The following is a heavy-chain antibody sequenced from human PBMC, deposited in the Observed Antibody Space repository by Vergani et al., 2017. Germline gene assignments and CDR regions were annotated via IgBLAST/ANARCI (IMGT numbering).Heavy chain of an antibody. CDR3: ARGPYCDYFMGIIRNYYYYYGMDV. V-gene: IGHV4-39*01. D-gene: IGHD4-17*01. CDR1: GGSISSSRYY. Sequence: QLQLQESGPGLVKPSETLSLPCTVSGGSISSSRYYWGWIRQPPGKGLGWIGSIYYSGSTYYNPSLQSHVTISVDTSKNQFSLKLSSVTAAATAVSYCARGPYCDYFMGIIRNYYYYYGMDVWGQGTTVTVSS. J-gene: IGHJ6*02. CDR2: IYYSGST.